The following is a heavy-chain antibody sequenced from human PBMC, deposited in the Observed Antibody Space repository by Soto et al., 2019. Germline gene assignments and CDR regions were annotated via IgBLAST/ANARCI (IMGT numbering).Heavy chain of an antibody. V-gene: IGHV3-33*01. CDR1: GFTFRSYG. Sequence: PGGSLRLSCAASGFTFRSYGMHWVRQAPGKGLEWVAVIWYDGSNKYYADSVKGRFTISRDNSKNTLYLQMNSLRAEDTAVYYCARDGDGSYYDYWGQGTLVTVSS. CDR2: IWYDGSNK. CDR3: ARDGDGSYYDY. D-gene: IGHD1-26*01. J-gene: IGHJ4*02.